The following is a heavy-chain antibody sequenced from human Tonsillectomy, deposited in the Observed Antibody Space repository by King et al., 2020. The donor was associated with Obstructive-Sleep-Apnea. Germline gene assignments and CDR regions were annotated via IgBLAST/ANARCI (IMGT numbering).Heavy chain of an antibody. D-gene: IGHD3-10*01. CDR2: IWYDGRNK. V-gene: IGHV3-33*01. CDR1: GFTFSTYG. CDR3: ARGSGSYRKRGMDV. Sequence: VQLVESGGGVVQPGRSLSLSCAASGFTFSTYGMHWVRQAPGKGLEWVAVIWYDGRNKYYADSVKDRFTISRDNSKNTLYLQMNSLRADDTALYYCARGSGSYRKRGMDVWGQGTTVTVSS. J-gene: IGHJ6*02.